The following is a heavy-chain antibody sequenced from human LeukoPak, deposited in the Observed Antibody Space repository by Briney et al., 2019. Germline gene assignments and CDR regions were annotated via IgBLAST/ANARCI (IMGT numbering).Heavy chain of an antibody. J-gene: IGHJ4*02. CDR3: ARGYGYGYYYFDY. CDR2: ISYDGSNK. CDR1: GLTFSDYH. Sequence: GGSLRLSCTASGLTFSDYHVHWIRQAPGKGLEWVAVISYDGSNKYYADSVKGRFTISRDNSKNTLYLQMNSLRAEDTAVYYCARGYGYGYYYFDYWGQGTLVTVSS. D-gene: IGHD5-18*01. V-gene: IGHV3-30*04.